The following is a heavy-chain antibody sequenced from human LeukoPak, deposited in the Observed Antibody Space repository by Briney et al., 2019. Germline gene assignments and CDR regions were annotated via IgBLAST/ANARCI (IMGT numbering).Heavy chain of an antibody. CDR2: INHSGSP. J-gene: IGHJ6*04. D-gene: IGHD2-2*01. Sequence: PSETLSLTCAVYGGSFSGYYWSWIRQPPGKGLEWIGEINHSGSPNYNPSLKSRVTISVDTSKNQFSLKLSSVTAADTAVYYCAREFLVVPAAMPAQSYYYYGMDVWGKGTTVTVSS. V-gene: IGHV4-34*01. CDR3: AREFLVVPAAMPAQSYYYYGMDV. CDR1: GGSFSGYY.